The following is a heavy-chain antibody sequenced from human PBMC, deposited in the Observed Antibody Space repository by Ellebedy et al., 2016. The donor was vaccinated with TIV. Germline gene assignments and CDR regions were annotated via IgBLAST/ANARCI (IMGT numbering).Heavy chain of an antibody. CDR3: AGVRDGRRPFDY. Sequence: SETLSLTCSVSGGSITGYYWNWIRQSPGKGLEWIGFVFHNGRSNYNPSLESRLTLSVDTSKDQFSLRLSSVTAADTAVYYCAGVRDGRRPFDYWGRGTLVTVSS. J-gene: IGHJ2*01. V-gene: IGHV4-59*01. D-gene: IGHD3-9*01. CDR2: VFHNGRS. CDR1: GGSITGYY.